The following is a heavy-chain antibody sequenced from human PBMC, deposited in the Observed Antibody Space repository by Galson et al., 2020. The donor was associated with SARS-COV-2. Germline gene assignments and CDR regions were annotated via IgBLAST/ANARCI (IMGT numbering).Heavy chain of an antibody. D-gene: IGHD3-22*01. Sequence: SETLSLTCTVSGGSISSGGYYWSWIRQHPGKGLEWIGYIYYSGSTYYNPSLKSRVTISVDTSKNQFSLKLSSVTAADPAVYYCARTYYYDSSGSPAWGQGTLVTVSS. J-gene: IGHJ5*02. V-gene: IGHV4-31*03. CDR2: IYYSGST. CDR3: ARTYYYDSSGSPA. CDR1: GGSISSGGYY.